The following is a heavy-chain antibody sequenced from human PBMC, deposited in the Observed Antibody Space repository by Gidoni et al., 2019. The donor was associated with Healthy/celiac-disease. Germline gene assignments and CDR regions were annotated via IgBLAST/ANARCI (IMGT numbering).Heavy chain of an antibody. CDR3: AKDYYDSSDYYFTNY. D-gene: IGHD3-22*01. CDR2: INPSGGSK. J-gene: IGHJ4*02. V-gene: IGHV1-46*03. Sequence: QVQLLLSGAEVKKPGASVTVSCMASGYTFTSYYMHRVRQAPGQGLEWMGIINPSGGSKSYAQKFQGRVTMTRDTSTSTVYMELSSLRSEDTAVYYCAKDYYDSSDYYFTNYWGQGTLVTVSS. CDR1: GYTFTSYY.